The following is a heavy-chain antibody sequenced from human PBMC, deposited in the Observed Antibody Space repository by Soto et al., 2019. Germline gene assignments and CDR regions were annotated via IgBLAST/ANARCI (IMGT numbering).Heavy chain of an antibody. Sequence: QVTLVQSGAEVKKPGSSVKVSCKASGGTFSSYTISWVRQAPGQGLEWMGRIIPILGIANYAQKFQGRVTITADKSTSTAYMELSSLRSEDTAVYYCAGGGRHYDFWSGHINWGQGTLVTVSS. CDR3: AGGGRHYDFWSGHIN. J-gene: IGHJ4*02. CDR1: GGTFSSYT. CDR2: IIPILGIA. V-gene: IGHV1-69*02. D-gene: IGHD3-3*01.